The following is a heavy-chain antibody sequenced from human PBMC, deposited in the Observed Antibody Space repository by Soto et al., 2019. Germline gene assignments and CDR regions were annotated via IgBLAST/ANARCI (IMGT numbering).Heavy chain of an antibody. J-gene: IGHJ6*02. D-gene: IGHD5-18*01. Sequence: SVKVSCKASGGTFSSYAISWVRQAPGQGLEWMGGIIPIFGTANYAQKFQGRVTITADESTSTAYMELSSLRSEDAAVYYCARAPIYTAMVIDYGMDVWGQGTTVTVSS. V-gene: IGHV1-69*13. CDR1: GGTFSSYA. CDR3: ARAPIYTAMVIDYGMDV. CDR2: IIPIFGTA.